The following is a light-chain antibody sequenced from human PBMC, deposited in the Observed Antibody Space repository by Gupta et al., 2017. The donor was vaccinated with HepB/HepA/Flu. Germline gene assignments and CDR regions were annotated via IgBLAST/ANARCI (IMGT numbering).Light chain of an antibody. CDR2: EVS. Sequence: QSALTQPASVSGSPGLSITISCTGTSSDVGSYNLVSWYQQHPGKAPKLMFYEVSKRPSGVSNRFSGSKAGTTASITTAGLQAEEEAYYYCSSDAGSSNFVVFGGGTKLTVL. CDR3: SSDAGSSNFVV. V-gene: IGLV2-23*02. CDR1: SSDVGSYNL. J-gene: IGLJ2*01.